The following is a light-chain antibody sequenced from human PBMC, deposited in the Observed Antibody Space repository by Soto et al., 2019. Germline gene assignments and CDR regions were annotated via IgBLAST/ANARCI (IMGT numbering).Light chain of an antibody. CDR2: GVS. V-gene: IGKV3-20*01. Sequence: EIVLTQSPDTLSLSPGQRATLSCRASQSVRSDYFAWYQQKPGQAPRVIIFGVSTRATGVPDRFSGSGSGTDFTLTISRLEPEDFALYYCQQYGNSPRTFGGGTKV. J-gene: IGKJ4*01. CDR1: QSVRSDY. CDR3: QQYGNSPRT.